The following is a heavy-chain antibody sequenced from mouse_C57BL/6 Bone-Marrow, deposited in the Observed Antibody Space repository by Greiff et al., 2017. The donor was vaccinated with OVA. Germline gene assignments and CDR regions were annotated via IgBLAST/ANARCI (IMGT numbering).Heavy chain of an antibody. CDR3: ARRYYYGSSYFDV. CDR1: GYAFTNYL. V-gene: IGHV1-54*01. CDR2: INPGSGGT. J-gene: IGHJ1*03. Sequence: QVHVKQSGAELVRPGTSVKVSCKASGYAFTNYLIEWVKQRPGQGLEWIGVINPGSGGTNYNEKFKGKATLTADKSSSTAYMQLSSLTSEDSAVYFCARRYYYGSSYFDVWGTGTTVTVSS. D-gene: IGHD1-1*01.